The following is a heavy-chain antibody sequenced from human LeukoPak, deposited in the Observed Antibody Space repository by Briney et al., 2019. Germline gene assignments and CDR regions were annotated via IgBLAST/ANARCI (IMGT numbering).Heavy chain of an antibody. D-gene: IGHD3-10*01. V-gene: IGHV3-23*01. Sequence: PGGSLRLSCAASGFTFSSYAMSWVRQAPGKGLEWVSSISGRGDSTYYADSVKGRFTISRDNSKNTVFLQMNSLRAGDTVAYYCAKWASSYSTYDFDFWGQGTLVTVSS. CDR1: GFTFSSYA. CDR3: AKWASSYSTYDFDF. CDR2: ISGRGDST. J-gene: IGHJ4*02.